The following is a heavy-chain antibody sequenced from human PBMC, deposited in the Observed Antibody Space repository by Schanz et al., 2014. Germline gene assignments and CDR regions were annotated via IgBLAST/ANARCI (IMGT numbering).Heavy chain of an antibody. J-gene: IGHJ4*02. Sequence: EVQLVESGGGLVQPGGSLRLSCAASGFTFYSYAMSWVRQAPGKGLEWVSVISGSGVTTYYADSVKGRFTISRDNSKNTLYLQMTSLRAEDTAVYYCAKGGYYSDSSAYYIDYWGQGTLVTVSS. CDR1: GFTFYSYA. D-gene: IGHD3-22*01. V-gene: IGHV3-23*04. CDR3: AKGGYYSDSSAYYIDY. CDR2: ISGSGVTT.